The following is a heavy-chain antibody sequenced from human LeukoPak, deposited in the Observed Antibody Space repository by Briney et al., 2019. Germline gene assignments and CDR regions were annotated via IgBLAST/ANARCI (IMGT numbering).Heavy chain of an antibody. J-gene: IGHJ4*02. CDR1: GFTFSSYA. Sequence: GGSLRLSCAASGFTFSSYAMSWVRQAPGKGLEWVSSISGSGGSTDYADSVKGRFTISRDNSKNTLCLQMNSLRAEDTAVYFCAKGGPAVGSSSSVDYWGQGTLVTVSS. V-gene: IGHV3-23*01. D-gene: IGHD6-13*01. CDR3: AKGGPAVGSSSSVDY. CDR2: ISGSGGST.